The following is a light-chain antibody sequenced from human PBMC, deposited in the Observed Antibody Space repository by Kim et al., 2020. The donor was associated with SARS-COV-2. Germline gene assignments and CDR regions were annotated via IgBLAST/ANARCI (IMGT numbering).Light chain of an antibody. V-gene: IGKV2-30*01. Sequence: DVTMTQSPLSLPVTLGQPASISCRSSQSLVFSYGNTYLNWFHQRPGQSPRRLIHRVSNRDSGVPDRFSGSVSGTDFTLKISRVEAEYVGVYYCMQGTLWFYTFGQGTKLEI. CDR1: QSLVFSYGNTY. J-gene: IGKJ2*01. CDR3: MQGTLWFYT. CDR2: RVS.